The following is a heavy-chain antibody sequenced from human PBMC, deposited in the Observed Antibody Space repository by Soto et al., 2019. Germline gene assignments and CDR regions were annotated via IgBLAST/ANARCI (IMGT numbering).Heavy chain of an antibody. J-gene: IGHJ6*02. CDR3: AKEERYSYDLYYYYGKDV. CDR2: ISYDGSNK. Sequence: PGGALRLSCAASGFTFSSYGMHWVRQAPGKGLEWVAVISYDGSNKYYADSVKGRFTISRDNSKNTLYLQMNSLRAEDTAVYYCAKEERYSYDLYYYYGKDVWGPGTTVPVSS. D-gene: IGHD5-18*01. V-gene: IGHV3-30*18. CDR1: GFTFSSYG.